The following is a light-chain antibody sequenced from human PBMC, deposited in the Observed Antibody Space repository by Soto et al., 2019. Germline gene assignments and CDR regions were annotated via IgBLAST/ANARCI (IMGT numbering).Light chain of an antibody. V-gene: IGKV3-15*01. CDR3: QQYNKWRT. Sequence: IKMTQSPSTLSASPGERATLSCRASQSVSSNLAWYQQKPGQAPRLLIYGASTRATGIPARISGSGSGTEFTLTITSLPSEDFAVYYCQQYNKWRTFGQGTKVDI. CDR2: GAS. J-gene: IGKJ1*01. CDR1: QSVSSN.